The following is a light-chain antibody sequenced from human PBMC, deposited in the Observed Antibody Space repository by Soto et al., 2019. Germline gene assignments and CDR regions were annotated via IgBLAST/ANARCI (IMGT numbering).Light chain of an antibody. J-gene: IGLJ1*01. CDR1: SSNIGAGYD. CDR2: ANT. CDR3: QSYDSSLRGSD. Sequence: QSLMTEPPSGSGAPEQRLTISCTGSSSNIGAGYDVHWYQQLPGTAPKLLIYANTARPSGVPARFSGSKSGTSASLAINGLQTEDEADYYCQSYDSSLRGSDFGQGTKVTVL. V-gene: IGLV1-40*01.